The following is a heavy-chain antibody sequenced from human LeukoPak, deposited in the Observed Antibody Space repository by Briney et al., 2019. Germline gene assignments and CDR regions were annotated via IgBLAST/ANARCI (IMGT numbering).Heavy chain of an antibody. J-gene: IGHJ4*02. CDR3: ARLTGYDWESSYDY. Sequence: SETLSLTCTVSGYSINSGYYWGWIRQPPGKGLEWIGSIYHSGRTFYNPSLKSRVTISVDTSKNQFSLKLTSVTAADTAVYYCARLTGYDWESSYDYWGQGTLVTVSS. D-gene: IGHD5-12*01. V-gene: IGHV4-38-2*02. CDR1: GYSINSGYY. CDR2: IYHSGRT.